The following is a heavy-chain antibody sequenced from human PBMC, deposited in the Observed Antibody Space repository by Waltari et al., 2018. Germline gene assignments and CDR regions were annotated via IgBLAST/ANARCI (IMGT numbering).Heavy chain of an antibody. J-gene: IGHJ6*03. CDR1: G. Sequence: EVQLVQSGAEVKKPGATVKISCKASGKGLEWMGRVDPEDGETIYAQKFQGRVTMTRDTSISTAYMELSRLRSDDTAVYYCARGPQRWLQSPTGDYMDVWGKGTTVTISS. D-gene: IGHD5-12*01. CDR3: ARGPQRWLQSPTGDYMDV. CDR2: VDPEDGET. V-gene: IGHV1-69-2*01.